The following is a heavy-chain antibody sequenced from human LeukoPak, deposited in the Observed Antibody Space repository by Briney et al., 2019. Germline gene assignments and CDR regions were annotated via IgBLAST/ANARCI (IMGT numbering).Heavy chain of an antibody. CDR3: ARDPQDIVVVPASGWFDP. Sequence: PSETLSLTCTVSGGSISSSSYYWGWIRQPPGKGLEWIGRIYYSGSTYYNPSLKCRVTISVDTSKNQFSLTLSSVTAADTAVYYCARDPQDIVVVPASGWFDPWGQGTLVTVSS. J-gene: IGHJ5*02. D-gene: IGHD2-2*01. V-gene: IGHV4-39*07. CDR1: GGSISSSSYY. CDR2: IYYSGST.